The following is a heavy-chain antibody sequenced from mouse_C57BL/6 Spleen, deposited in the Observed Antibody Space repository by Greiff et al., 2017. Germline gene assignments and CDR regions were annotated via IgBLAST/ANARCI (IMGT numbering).Heavy chain of an antibody. V-gene: IGHV1-82*01. J-gene: IGHJ3*01. CDR3: AREIYYDYSFAY. Sequence: VKLQQSGPELVKPGASVKISCKASGYAFSSSWMNWVKQRPGKGLEWIGRIYPGDGDTNYNGKFKGKATLTADKSSSTAYMQLSSLTSEDSAVYFCAREIYYDYSFAYWGQGTLVTVSA. D-gene: IGHD2-4*01. CDR2: IYPGDGDT. CDR1: GYAFSSSW.